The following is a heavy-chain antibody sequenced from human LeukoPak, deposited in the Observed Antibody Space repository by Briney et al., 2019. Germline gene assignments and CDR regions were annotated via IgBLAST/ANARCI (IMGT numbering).Heavy chain of an antibody. Sequence: SGPTLVKPTQTLTLTCTFSGFSLSTSGVGVGWIRQPPGKALEWLAFIYWDDDKRYSPSLKSRLTITKDTSKNQVVVTMTNMDPVDTATYYCAYRSTDTAVDYWGQGTLVTVSS. CDR1: GFSLSTSGVG. D-gene: IGHD5-18*01. J-gene: IGHJ4*02. CDR3: AYRSTDTAVDY. CDR2: IYWDDDK. V-gene: IGHV2-5*02.